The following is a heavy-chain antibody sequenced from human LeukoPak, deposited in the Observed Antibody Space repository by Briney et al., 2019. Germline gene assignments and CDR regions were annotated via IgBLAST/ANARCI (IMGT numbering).Heavy chain of an antibody. CDR2: IWNSGNT. J-gene: IGHJ6*03. Sequence: VTLSLTCTVSGGSISSYYWSWLRQPAGKGLEWIGRIWNSGNTNYNPSLKSRVTISVDKSKNQFSLKLSSVTAADTAIYYCARVLVGANYYYYLMDVWGKGNTVIVSS. V-gene: IGHV4-4*07. CDR1: GGSISSYY. CDR3: ARVLVGANYYYYLMDV. D-gene: IGHD1-26*01.